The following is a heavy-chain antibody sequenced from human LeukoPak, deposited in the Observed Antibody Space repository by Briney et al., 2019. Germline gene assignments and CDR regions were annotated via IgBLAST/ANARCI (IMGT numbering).Heavy chain of an antibody. V-gene: IGHV3-38-3*01. J-gene: IGHJ3*02. D-gene: IGHD6-13*01. CDR2: ISGGST. Sequence: GGSLRLSCAASGFTVSSNEMSWVRQAPGKGLEWVSSISGGSTYYADSRKGRFTISRDNSKNTLHLQMNSLRAEDTAVYYCARELRGIAAAKLAFDIWGQGTMVTVSS. CDR3: ARELRGIAAAKLAFDI. CDR1: GFTVSSNE.